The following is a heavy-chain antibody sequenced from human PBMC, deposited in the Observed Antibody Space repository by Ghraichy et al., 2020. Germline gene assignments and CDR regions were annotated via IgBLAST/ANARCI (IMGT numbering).Heavy chain of an antibody. D-gene: IGHD6-13*01. CDR1: GFTFTSYA. Sequence: GGSLRLSCAASGFTFTSYAMSWVRQAPGKGLEWVSAISGSGGSTYYADSVKGRFTISRHNSKNTLYLQMNSLRAEDPAVYYCARDRYSSSWSADGYYYMDVWGKGTTVTVSS. CDR3: ARDRYSSSWSADGYYYMDV. V-gene: IGHV3-23*01. J-gene: IGHJ6*03. CDR2: ISGSGGST.